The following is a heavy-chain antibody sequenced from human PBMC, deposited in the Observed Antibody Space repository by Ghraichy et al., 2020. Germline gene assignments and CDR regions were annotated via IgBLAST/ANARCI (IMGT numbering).Heavy chain of an antibody. CDR2: ITSSGSTI. D-gene: IGHD2-2*01. J-gene: IGHJ6*02. Sequence: GGSLRLSCAASGFTFSDYYMSWIRQAPGKGLEWVSYITSSGSTIYYADFVRGRFTISRDNAKNSLYLQMNSLRAEDTAVYYCARDGSRYCSSTSCYSGYYYYGMDVWGQGTTVTVSS. CDR3: ARDGSRYCSSTSCYSGYYYYGMDV. CDR1: GFTFSDYY. V-gene: IGHV3-11*01.